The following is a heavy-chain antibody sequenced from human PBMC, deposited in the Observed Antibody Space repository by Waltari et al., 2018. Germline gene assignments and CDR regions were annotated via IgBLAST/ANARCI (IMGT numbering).Heavy chain of an antibody. CDR2: IYSGGST. CDR3: ARVGLSKAAAGPHFDY. CDR1: GFTVSSNY. V-gene: IGHV3-53*01. D-gene: IGHD6-13*01. Sequence: EVQLVESGGGLIQPGGSLRLSCAASGFTVSSNYMSWVRQAPGKGLEWVSVIYSGGSTYYADSVKGRFTISRDNSKNTLYLQLNSLRAEDTAVYYCARVGLSKAAAGPHFDYWGQGTLVTVSS. J-gene: IGHJ4*02.